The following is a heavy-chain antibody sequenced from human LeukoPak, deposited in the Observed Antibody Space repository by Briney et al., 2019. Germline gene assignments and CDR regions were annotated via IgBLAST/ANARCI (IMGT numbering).Heavy chain of an antibody. V-gene: IGHV3-7*01. CDR3: ARDSGGGTYASAHYYYYMDV. D-gene: IGHD3-16*01. CDR2: IKQDGSEK. Sequence: GGSLRLSCAASGFTFSSYWMSWVRQAPGRGLEWVANIKQDGSEKYYVDSVKGRFTISRDNAKNSLYLQMNSLRAEDTAVYYCARDSGGGTYASAHYYYYMDVWGKGTTVTVSS. CDR1: GFTFSSYW. J-gene: IGHJ6*03.